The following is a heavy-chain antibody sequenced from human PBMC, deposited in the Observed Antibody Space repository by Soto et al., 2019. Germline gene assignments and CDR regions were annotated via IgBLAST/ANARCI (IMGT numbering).Heavy chain of an antibody. CDR2: IYYDDGST. J-gene: IGHJ6*02. V-gene: IGHV3-53*01. D-gene: IGHD6-13*01. CDR1: GFTVSTNY. Sequence: GSLSLSCAVSGFTVSTNYMSWVRQAPGKGLEWVSVIYYDDGSTYYADSVKGRFSISRDSSRNTLYLQMNSLRAEDTAVYYCASGQQVILRYYYGLDVWGQGTTVTVSS. CDR3: ASGQQVILRYYYGLDV.